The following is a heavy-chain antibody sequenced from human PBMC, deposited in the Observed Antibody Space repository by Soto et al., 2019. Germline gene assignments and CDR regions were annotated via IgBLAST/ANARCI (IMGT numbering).Heavy chain of an antibody. CDR3: ARPYYYGSGSHRVMDV. CDR2: INAGNGNT. Sequence: ASXKVSCKASGYTFTSYAMHWVRQAPGQRLEWMGWINAGNGNTKYSQKFQGRVTITRDTSASTAYMELSSLRSEDTAVYYCARPYYYGSGSHRVMDVWGQGTTVTVSS. J-gene: IGHJ6*02. D-gene: IGHD3-10*01. V-gene: IGHV1-3*01. CDR1: GYTFTSYA.